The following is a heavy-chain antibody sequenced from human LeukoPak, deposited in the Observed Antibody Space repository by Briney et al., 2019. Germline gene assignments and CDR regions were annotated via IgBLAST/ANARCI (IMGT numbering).Heavy chain of an antibody. CDR1: GFTFSSYS. V-gene: IGHV3-21*01. CDR3: ARVVATTENWFDP. J-gene: IGHJ5*02. CDR2: ISSSSSYT. D-gene: IGHD1-14*01. Sequence: GGSLRLSCAASGFTFSSYSMNWVRQAPGKGLEWVSSISSSSSYTYYADSVKGRFTISRDNAKNSLYLQMNSLRAEDTAVYYCARVVATTENWFDPWGQGTLVTVSS.